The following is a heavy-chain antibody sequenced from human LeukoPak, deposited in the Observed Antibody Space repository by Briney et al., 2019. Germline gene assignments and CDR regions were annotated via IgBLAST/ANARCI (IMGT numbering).Heavy chain of an antibody. CDR1: GYSFTSYW. J-gene: IGHJ4*02. D-gene: IGHD3-22*01. CDR2: IDPSDSYI. Sequence: GESLRISCQGSGYSFTSYWINWVRQMPGKGLVWVGRIDPSDSYINYSPSFQGHVTISADKSIGTAYLQWSSPTASDSGIYYCARPDCSGSGCKLLPFWGQGTLVTVSS. V-gene: IGHV5-10-1*01. CDR3: ARPDCSGSGCKLLPF.